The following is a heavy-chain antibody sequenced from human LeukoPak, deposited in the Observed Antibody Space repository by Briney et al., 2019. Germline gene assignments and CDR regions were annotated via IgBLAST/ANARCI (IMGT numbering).Heavy chain of an antibody. V-gene: IGHV1-8*01. CDR3: ARDTGGPIDY. CDR2: MNPNSGNT. J-gene: IGHJ4*02. Sequence: ASVKVSCKASGYTFTSYDINWVRQATGQGLEWMGWMNPNSGNTGYAQKFQGRVTITADESTSTAYMELSSLRSEDTAVYYCARDTGGPIDYWGQGTLVTVSS. D-gene: IGHD3-16*01. CDR1: GYTFTSYD.